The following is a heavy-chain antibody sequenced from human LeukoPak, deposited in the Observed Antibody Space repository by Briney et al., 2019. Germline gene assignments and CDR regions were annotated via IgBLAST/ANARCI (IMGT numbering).Heavy chain of an antibody. CDR3: ARRARGYYGSGKDY. CDR1: GGSISSSSYY. Sequence: SESLSLTCTVSGGSISSSSYYWGWIRQPPGKGLEWIGSIYYSGSTYYNPSLKSRVTISVDTSKNQFSLKLSSVTAADTAVYYCARRARGYYGSGKDYWGQGTLVTVSS. CDR2: IYYSGST. D-gene: IGHD3-10*01. J-gene: IGHJ4*02. V-gene: IGHV4-39*01.